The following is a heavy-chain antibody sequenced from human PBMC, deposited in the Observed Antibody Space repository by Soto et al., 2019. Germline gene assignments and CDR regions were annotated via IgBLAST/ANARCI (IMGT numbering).Heavy chain of an antibody. J-gene: IGHJ6*02. V-gene: IGHV3-23*01. D-gene: IGHD3-16*02. CDR2: LSGSGTTT. CDR1: GFVFSDIA. Sequence: EVQLLESGGGLVQPGGSLRLSCAGSGFVFSDIAIVWVRQAPGKGLEWVSALSGSGTTTFYAASVKGRFTISTDTSTNTLYLQMNSLSAEDTALYYCAGGKSPRYSGLDVWGQGTTVTVSS. CDR3: AGGKSPRYSGLDV.